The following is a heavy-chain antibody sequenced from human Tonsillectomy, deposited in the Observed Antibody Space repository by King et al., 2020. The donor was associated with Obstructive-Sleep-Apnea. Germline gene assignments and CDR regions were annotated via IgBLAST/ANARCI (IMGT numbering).Heavy chain of an antibody. J-gene: IGHJ4*02. CDR2: IYYSGST. CDR3: AGEVEGDSSGWRSPYYFDY. Sequence: QLQESGPGLVKPSQTLSLTCTVSGGSISSGGYYWSWIRQHPGKGLEWIGYIYYSGSTYYNPSLKSRVTISVDTSKNQFSLKLSSVTAADTAVDYCAGEVEGDSSGWRSPYYFDYWGQGTLVTVSS. CDR1: GGSISSGGYY. V-gene: IGHV4-31*03. D-gene: IGHD6-19*01.